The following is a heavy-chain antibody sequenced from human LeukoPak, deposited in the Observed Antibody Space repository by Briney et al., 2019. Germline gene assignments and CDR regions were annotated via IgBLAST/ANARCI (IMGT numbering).Heavy chain of an antibody. Sequence: PGGSLRLSCAASGFTFSSYAMTWVRQAPGKGLEWVSGISSSSTNIQYADSVKGRFSISRDNAKSSLYLQMSSLRAEDTAVYYCGRCITTSLIVNDYWGQGTLVTVSS. J-gene: IGHJ4*02. V-gene: IGHV3-21*01. D-gene: IGHD1-20*01. CDR1: GFTFSSYA. CDR3: GRCITTSLIVNDY. CDR2: ISSSSTNI.